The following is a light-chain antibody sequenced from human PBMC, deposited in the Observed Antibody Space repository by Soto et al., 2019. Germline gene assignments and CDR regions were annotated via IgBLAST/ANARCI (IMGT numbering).Light chain of an antibody. CDR3: QQYGSSPST. CDR1: QSISRY. CDR2: GAS. Sequence: IVLPQSPGTLSFSPGERAPLSCRASQSISRYLAWYQQKPGQGPRLLIYGASSRATGTPDRFSGSGSGTDFTLTINRLEHEDFAPYYCQQYGSSPSTCGQGTTGDIK. V-gene: IGKV3-20*01. J-gene: IGKJ1*01.